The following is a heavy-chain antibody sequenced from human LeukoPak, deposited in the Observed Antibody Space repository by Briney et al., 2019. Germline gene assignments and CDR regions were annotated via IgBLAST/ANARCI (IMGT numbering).Heavy chain of an antibody. J-gene: IGHJ4*02. Sequence: PGGSLRLSCAASGFTFSSYPMSWVRQAPGKGLEWVSAISAGGGSTYYADSVKGRFTISRDNSKNTLYLQMNSLRAEDTAVYYCAKEASLDSSGYYYGYYFDYWGQGTLVTVSS. CDR3: AKEASLDSSGYYYGYYFDY. V-gene: IGHV3-23*01. CDR2: ISAGGGST. CDR1: GFTFSSYP. D-gene: IGHD3-22*01.